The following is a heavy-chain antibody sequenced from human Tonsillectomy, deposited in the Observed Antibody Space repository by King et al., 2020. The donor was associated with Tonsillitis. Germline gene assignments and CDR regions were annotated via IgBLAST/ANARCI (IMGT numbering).Heavy chain of an antibody. CDR1: GFTFDDYA. CDR3: AKDVTAYTYGRDFDY. D-gene: IGHD5-18*01. J-gene: IGHJ4*02. V-gene: IGHV3-9*01. CDR2: ITWNSGSI. Sequence: VQLVESGGGLVQPGRSLRLSCAASGFTFDDYAMHWVRQAPGKGLEWVSGITWNSGSIGYADSVKGRFTISRDNAKNSLYLQMNTLRPEDTALYYCAKDVTAYTYGRDFDYWGQGTLVTVSS.